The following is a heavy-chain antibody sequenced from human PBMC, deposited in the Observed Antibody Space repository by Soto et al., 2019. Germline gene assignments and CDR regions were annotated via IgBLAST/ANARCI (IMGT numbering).Heavy chain of an antibody. J-gene: IGHJ6*02. CDR2: ISSSGGTT. D-gene: IGHD3-3*01. CDR3: AKYWSGYRNYYGIDV. Sequence: EVQLLESGGGLVQPVGSLRLSCAASGFTFSNYDMNWVRQAPGKGLEWVSGISSSGGTTFYADSVKGRFTLSRDNSKNTLSLHMKSLRADDTAVYDCAKYWSGYRNYYGIDVWGQGATVTVSS. CDR1: GFTFSNYD. V-gene: IGHV3-23*01.